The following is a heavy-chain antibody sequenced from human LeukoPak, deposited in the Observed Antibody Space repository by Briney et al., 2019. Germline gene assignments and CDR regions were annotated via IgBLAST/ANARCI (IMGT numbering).Heavy chain of an antibody. CDR2: IYYSGST. D-gene: IGHD6-13*01. Sequence: SENLSLTCTVSGGSISSSSYYWGWIRQPPGKGLEWIGSIYYSGSTYYNPFLKSRVTISVDTSKNQFSLKLSSVTAADTAVYYCARDENSSSWYNYWGQGTLVTVSS. V-gene: IGHV4-39*07. J-gene: IGHJ4*02. CDR1: GGSISSSSYY. CDR3: ARDENSSSWYNY.